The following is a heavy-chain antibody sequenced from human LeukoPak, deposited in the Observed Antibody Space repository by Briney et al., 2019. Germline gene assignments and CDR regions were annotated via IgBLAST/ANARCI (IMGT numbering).Heavy chain of an antibody. V-gene: IGHV3-74*01. J-gene: IGHJ4*02. CDR1: GFTFSSYW. D-gene: IGHD2-21*02. CDR3: ARGCRGGDCYSDH. CDR2: INSDGSST. Sequence: GGSLRLSCAASGFTFSSYWMHWVRQAPGKGLVWVSRINSDGSSTIYADSVKGRFTISRDNAKNTLYLQMNSLRAEDTAVYYCARGCRGGDCYSDHWGQGTLVTVSS.